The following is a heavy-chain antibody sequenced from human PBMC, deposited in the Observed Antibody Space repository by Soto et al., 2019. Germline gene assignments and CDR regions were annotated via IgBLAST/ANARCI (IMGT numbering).Heavy chain of an antibody. CDR3: ARDPYRSGYSNWFDP. J-gene: IGHJ5*02. CDR1: GYTFTSYG. V-gene: IGHV1-18*01. D-gene: IGHD5-12*01. Sequence: GASVKVSCKASGYTFTSYGISWVRQAPGQGLEWMGWISAYNGNTNYAQKLQGRVTITTDTSTSTAYMELRSLRSDDTAVYYCARDPYRSGYSNWFDPWGQGTLVTVSS. CDR2: ISAYNGNT.